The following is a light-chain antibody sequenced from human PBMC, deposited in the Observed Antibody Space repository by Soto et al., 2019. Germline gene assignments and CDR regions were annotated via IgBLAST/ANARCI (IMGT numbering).Light chain of an antibody. J-gene: IGKJ1*01. CDR1: QGISSY. V-gene: IGKV1-9*01. Sequence: DIQLTQSPPFLSASVGDRVAITCRASQGISSYLAWYQQKPGKAPKLLIYAASTLQSGVPSRFSGRGSGTEFTLTISSLQPEDFATYYCQQLNSYPRTVGQGTKVDIK. CDR2: AAS. CDR3: QQLNSYPRT.